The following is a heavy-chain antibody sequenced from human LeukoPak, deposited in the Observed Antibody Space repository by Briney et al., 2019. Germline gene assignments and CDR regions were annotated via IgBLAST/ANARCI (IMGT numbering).Heavy chain of an antibody. CDR3: ARSVYDSGGYYRVLDY. Sequence: GGSLRLSCAASGFTFSGYWMHWVRQAPGKGLVWVSRIDSDGSTTSYADSVKGRFTISRDNAKNTLFLQMNSLRAEDTAAYYCARSVYDSGGYYRVLDYWGQGTLVTVSS. V-gene: IGHV3-74*01. J-gene: IGHJ4*02. D-gene: IGHD3-22*01. CDR2: IDSDGSTT. CDR1: GFTFSGYW.